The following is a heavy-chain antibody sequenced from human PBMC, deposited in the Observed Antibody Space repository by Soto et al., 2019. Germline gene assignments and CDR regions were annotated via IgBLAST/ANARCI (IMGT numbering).Heavy chain of an antibody. CDR3: ARGGRQWLVTSDFNY. V-gene: IGHV3-30*03. J-gene: IGHJ4*02. CDR1: GFTFSDYA. CDR2: VSHDGRNT. D-gene: IGHD6-19*01. Sequence: VQLVESGGGVVQPGRSLRLSCAASGFTFSDYAMHWVRQAPGKGLEWVAVVSHDGRNTHYADSVKGRFTISRDSSKNTVSLEMTSLRAEDTAGYYCARGGRQWLVTSDFNYWGQGAMVTVSS.